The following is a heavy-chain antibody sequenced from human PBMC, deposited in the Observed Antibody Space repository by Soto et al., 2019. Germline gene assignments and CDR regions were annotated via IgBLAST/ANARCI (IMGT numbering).Heavy chain of an antibody. CDR2: FYGGGSTTT. CDR1: GFTFSTYT. CDR3: TRDRHPDGIWSCDR. J-gene: IGHJ5*02. V-gene: IGHV3-23*01. D-gene: IGHD3-3*01. Sequence: QLLESGGNLVQPGGSLRLSCAAAGFTFSTYTMSWVRQAPGKGPEWVAGFYGGGSTTTFYADAVKGRFTITSDNSNNMLFLQVNSLSAEDTAVYYCTRDRHPDGIWSCDRWGQGTPVTVSS.